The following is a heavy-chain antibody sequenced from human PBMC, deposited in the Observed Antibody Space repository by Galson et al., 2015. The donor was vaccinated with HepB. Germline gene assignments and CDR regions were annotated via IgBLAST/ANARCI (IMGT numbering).Heavy chain of an antibody. D-gene: IGHD3-16*02. CDR1: GFTFSTYT. CDR3: ARGSFVRSAYWDFDL. J-gene: IGHJ2*01. V-gene: IGHV3-48*01. CDR2: ISTTSTNI. Sequence: SLRLSCAASGFTFSTYTMTWVRQAPGKGLEWISYISTTSTNIFYADSVKGRFTISRDNANNSLYLQMNSLRTEDTALYYCARGSFVRSAYWDFDLWGRGTPVTVSS.